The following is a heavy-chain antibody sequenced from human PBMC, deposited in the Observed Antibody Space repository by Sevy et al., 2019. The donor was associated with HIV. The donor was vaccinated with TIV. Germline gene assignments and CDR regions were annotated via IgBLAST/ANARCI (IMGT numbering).Heavy chain of an antibody. Sequence: GGSLRLSCAASGFTFDDYWMQWVRQAPGQGLEWVANIRQDGNELYYADSVKGRFTISRDNAKESLFLQMTNLRVEDTALYYCAGRYFDLGGQGTLVTGSS. J-gene: IGHJ4*02. CDR1: GFTFDDYW. CDR2: IRQDGNEL. V-gene: IGHV3-7*01. CDR3: AGRYFDL.